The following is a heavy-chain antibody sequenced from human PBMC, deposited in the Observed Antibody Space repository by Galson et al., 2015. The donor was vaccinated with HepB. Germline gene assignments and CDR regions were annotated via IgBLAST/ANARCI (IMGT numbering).Heavy chain of an antibody. D-gene: IGHD3-9*01. V-gene: IGHV3-74*01. CDR2: INSDGSSP. CDR3: ARDLTYYDILTGSFVKYFDY. CDR1: GFTFSSCW. Sequence: SLRLSCAASGFTFSSCWMHWVRQAPGKGLVWVSRINSDGSSPSYADSVKGRFTISRDNAKNTLYLQMNSLRAEDTAVYYCARDLTYYDILTGSFVKYFDYWGQGTLVTVSS. J-gene: IGHJ4*02.